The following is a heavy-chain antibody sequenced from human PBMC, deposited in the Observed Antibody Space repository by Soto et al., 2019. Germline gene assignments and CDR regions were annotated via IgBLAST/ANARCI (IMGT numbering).Heavy chain of an antibody. D-gene: IGHD3-10*01. J-gene: IGHJ4*02. CDR3: AKYRMVEYYFDY. CDR2: ISGSGGST. Sequence: EVQLVESGGGLIQPGGSLRLSCAASGFTVSSNYMSWVRQAPGKGLEWVSAISGSGGSTYYADSVKGRFTISRDNSKNTLYLQMNSLRAEDTAVYYCAKYRMVEYYFDYWGQGTLVTVSS. CDR1: GFTVSSNY. V-gene: IGHV3-23*04.